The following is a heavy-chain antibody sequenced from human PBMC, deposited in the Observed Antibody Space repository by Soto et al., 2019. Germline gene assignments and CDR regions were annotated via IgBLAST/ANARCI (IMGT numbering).Heavy chain of an antibody. Sequence: QVQLVESGGGVVQPGRSLRLSCSASGFTFNAYGMHWVRQDPGKGPEWVAIIWHDGSQKYYAESVKGRFFISRDNSKDTLYLQMNNLRVEDTAVYFCARPGTDCSGGSCYFVPEYFQHWGRGTLVSVSS. CDR3: ARPGTDCSGGSCYFVPEYFQH. D-gene: IGHD2-15*01. J-gene: IGHJ1*01. CDR2: IWHDGSQK. CDR1: GFTFNAYG. V-gene: IGHV3-33*01.